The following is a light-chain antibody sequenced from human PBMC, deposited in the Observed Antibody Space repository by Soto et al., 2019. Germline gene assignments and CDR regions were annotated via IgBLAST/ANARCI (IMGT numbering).Light chain of an antibody. CDR3: TSPTPGSLYV. CDR2: MVS. V-gene: IGLV2-14*01. Sequence: QSALTQPASVSGSPGQSITISCTGTSSDVGNYNYVSWYQQYPGRVPKLLIYMVSNRPSGVSNRFSGSKSGNTASLTISGLQGWDEGDYFCTSPTPGSLYVFGTGTKVTVL. CDR1: SSDVGNYNY. J-gene: IGLJ1*01.